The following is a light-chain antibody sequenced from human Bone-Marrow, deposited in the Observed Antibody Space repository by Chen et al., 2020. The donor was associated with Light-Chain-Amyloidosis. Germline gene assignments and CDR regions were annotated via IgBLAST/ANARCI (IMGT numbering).Light chain of an antibody. J-gene: IGKJ1*01. CDR3: QQYNSLPWT. Sequence: DSQMTQSPSTLSPYDADIVTSTCRASQSINNWLAWYQQKPGKARKLLLYKSSTLERGVPSKFSGSGSGTEFTLIISSLQPDDFATYYCQQYNSLPWTFGQGTKVEI. CDR1: QSINNW. CDR2: KSS. V-gene: IGKV1-5*03.